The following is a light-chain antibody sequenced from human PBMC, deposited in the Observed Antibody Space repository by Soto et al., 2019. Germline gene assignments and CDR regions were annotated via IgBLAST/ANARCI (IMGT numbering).Light chain of an antibody. CDR3: QQYNNWRPLT. CDR1: QSVSSN. J-gene: IGKJ5*01. Sequence: EIVMTQSPATLSVSPGERATLSCRASQSVSSNLAWYQQKPGQAPRLLIYGASTRATGIPARFSGSGSGTEFTRTTGSLQSEDFAVYYCQQYNNWRPLTFGQGTRLEIK. CDR2: GAS. V-gene: IGKV3-15*01.